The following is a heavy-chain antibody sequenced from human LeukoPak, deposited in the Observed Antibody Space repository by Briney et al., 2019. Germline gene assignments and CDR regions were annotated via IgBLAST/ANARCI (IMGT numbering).Heavy chain of an antibody. J-gene: IGHJ4*02. CDR1: GFTFSSYG. CDR3: AKDLDPFLRGSLDY. Sequence: AGGSLRLSCAASGFTFSSYGMHWVRQAPGKGLEWVAFIRYDGSNKYYADSVKGRFTISRDNSKNTLYLQMNSLRAEDTAVYYCAKDLDPFLRGSLDYWGQGTLVTVSS. CDR2: IRYDGSNK. D-gene: IGHD3-10*01. V-gene: IGHV3-30*02.